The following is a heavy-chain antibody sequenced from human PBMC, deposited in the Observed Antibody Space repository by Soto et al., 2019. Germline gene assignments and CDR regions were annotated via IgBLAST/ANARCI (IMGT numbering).Heavy chain of an antibody. CDR3: ARAREWELPLLIDY. Sequence: PGGSLILSCAASGFTFSSYAMHWVRQAPGKGLEWVAVISYDGSNKYYADSVKGRFTISRDNSKNTLYLQMNSLRAEDTAVYYCARAREWELPLLIDYWGQGTLVTVSS. D-gene: IGHD1-26*01. CDR1: GFTFSSYA. CDR2: ISYDGSNK. V-gene: IGHV3-30-3*01. J-gene: IGHJ4*02.